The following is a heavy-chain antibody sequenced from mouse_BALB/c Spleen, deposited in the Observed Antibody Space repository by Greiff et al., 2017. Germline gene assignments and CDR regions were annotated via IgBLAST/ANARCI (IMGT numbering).Heavy chain of an antibody. D-gene: IGHD1-1*01. J-gene: IGHJ1*01. V-gene: IGHV2-9*02. CDR3: AREANYGYWYFDV. Sequence: QVQLKESGPGLVAPSQSLSITCTVSGFSLTSYGVHWVRQPPGKGLEWLGVIWAGGSTNYNSALMSRLSISKDNSKSQVFLKMNSLQTDNTAMYYCAREANYGYWYFDVWGAGTTVTVSS. CDR2: IWAGGST. CDR1: GFSLTSYG.